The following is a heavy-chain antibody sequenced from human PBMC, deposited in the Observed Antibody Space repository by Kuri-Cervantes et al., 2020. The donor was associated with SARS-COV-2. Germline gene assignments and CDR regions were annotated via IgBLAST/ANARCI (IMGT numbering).Heavy chain of an antibody. J-gene: IGHJ4*02. D-gene: IGHD2-21*01. CDR2: IYYSGST. V-gene: IGHV4-31*02. Sequence: LRLSCAVYGGSFSGYYWSWIRQHPGKGLEWIGYIYYSGSTYYNPSLKSRVTISVDTSKNQFSLKLSSVTAADTAVYYCAREGGYCGGDCYSQGYYFDYWGQGTLVTVSS. CDR3: AREGGYCGGDCYSQGYYFDY. CDR1: GGSFSGYY.